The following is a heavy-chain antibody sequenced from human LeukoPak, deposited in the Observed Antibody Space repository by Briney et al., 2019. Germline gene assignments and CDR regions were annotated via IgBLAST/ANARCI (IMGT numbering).Heavy chain of an antibody. D-gene: IGHD5-12*01. CDR3: AKEGGASRFDY. V-gene: IGHV3-7*01. CDR2: IKQDGSEK. J-gene: IGHJ4*02. Sequence: GGSLRLSCAASGFTFSSYWMSWVRQAPGKGLEWVANIKQDGSEKYYVDSVKGRFTISRDNSKNTLYLQMNSLRAEDTAVYYCAKEGGASRFDYWGQGTLVTVSS. CDR1: GFTFSSYW.